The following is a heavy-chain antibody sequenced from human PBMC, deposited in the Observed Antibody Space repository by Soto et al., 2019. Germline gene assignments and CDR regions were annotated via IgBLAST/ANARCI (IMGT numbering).Heavy chain of an antibody. CDR1: GGSISSGGYY. V-gene: IGHV4-61*08. Sequence: SETLSLTCTVSGGSISSGGYYWSWIRQHPGKGLEWIGYIYYSGSTNYNPSLKSRVTISVDTSKNQFSLKLSSVTAADTAVYYCARELPAAQFFDYWGQGTLVTVSS. CDR2: IYYSGST. J-gene: IGHJ4*02. CDR3: ARELPAAQFFDY. D-gene: IGHD2-2*01.